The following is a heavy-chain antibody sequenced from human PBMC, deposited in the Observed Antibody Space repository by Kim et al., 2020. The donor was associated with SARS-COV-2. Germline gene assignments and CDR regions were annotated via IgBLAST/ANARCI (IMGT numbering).Heavy chain of an antibody. CDR1: GGSISSGDYY. V-gene: IGHV4-30-4*01. J-gene: IGHJ4*02. CDR2: IYYSGST. CDR3: ARGGLYDSSGYYYGFGGYFDY. Sequence: LSLTCTVSGGSISSGDYYWSWIRQPPGKGLEWIGYIYYSGSTYYNPSLKSRVTISVDTSKNQFSLKLSSVTAADTAVYYCARGGLYDSSGYYYGFGGYFDYWGQGTLVTVSS. D-gene: IGHD3-22*01.